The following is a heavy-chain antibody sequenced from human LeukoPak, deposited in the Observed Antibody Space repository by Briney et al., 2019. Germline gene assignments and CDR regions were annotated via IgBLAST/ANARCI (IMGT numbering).Heavy chain of an antibody. Sequence: TSETLSLTCAVYGGSFSGYYWSWIRQPPGKGLEWIGEINHSGSTNYNPSLKSRVTISVDTSKNQFSLKLSSVTAADTAVYYCARALRIDSSGYYYGAPTYNWFDPWGQGTLVTVSS. CDR2: INHSGST. D-gene: IGHD3-22*01. J-gene: IGHJ5*02. CDR3: ARALRIDSSGYYYGAPTYNWFDP. CDR1: GGSFSGYY. V-gene: IGHV4-34*01.